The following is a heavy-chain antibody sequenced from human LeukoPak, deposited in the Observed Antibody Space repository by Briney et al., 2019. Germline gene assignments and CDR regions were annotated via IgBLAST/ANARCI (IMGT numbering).Heavy chain of an antibody. CDR2: INSDGSSI. V-gene: IGHV3-74*01. CDR1: GFTFSNYW. D-gene: IGHD1-1*01. J-gene: IGHJ4*02. Sequence: GGSLRLSCAASGFTFSNYWMHWVRQAPGKGLVWVSRINSDGSSIAYADSVKGRFTISRDDSKSIAYLQMNSLKTEDTAVYYCTRVWNQPLRVPNWGQGTLVTVSS. CDR3: TRVWNQPLRVPN.